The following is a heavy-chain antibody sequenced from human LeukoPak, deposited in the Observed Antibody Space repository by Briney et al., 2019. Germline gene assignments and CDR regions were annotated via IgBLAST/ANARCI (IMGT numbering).Heavy chain of an antibody. CDR1: EFTFSSYW. CDR3: ARGGGVVITTVDAFDI. Sequence: PGGSLRLSCAASEFTFSSYWMSWVRQAPGKGLEWVANIKQDGSDKYYVDSVKGRFTISRDNAKNSLFLQMNSLRAEDTAVYYCARGGGVVITTVDAFDIWGQGTMVTVSS. V-gene: IGHV3-7*03. CDR2: IKQDGSDK. J-gene: IGHJ3*02. D-gene: IGHD3-22*01.